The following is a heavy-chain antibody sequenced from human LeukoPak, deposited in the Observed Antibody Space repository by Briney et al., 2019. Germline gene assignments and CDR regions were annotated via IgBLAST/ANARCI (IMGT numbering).Heavy chain of an antibody. CDR3: AKDSYYYDSSGYYFGRRLMGMDV. D-gene: IGHD3-22*01. CDR2: ISYEGSNK. Sequence: GRSLRLSCAASGFTFSSYGMHWVRQAPGKGLEWVAVISYEGSNKYYADSVKGRFTISRDNSKNTLYLQMNSLRAEDTAVYYCAKDSYYYDSSGYYFGRRLMGMDVWGQGTTVTVSS. J-gene: IGHJ6*02. CDR1: GFTFSSYG. V-gene: IGHV3-30*18.